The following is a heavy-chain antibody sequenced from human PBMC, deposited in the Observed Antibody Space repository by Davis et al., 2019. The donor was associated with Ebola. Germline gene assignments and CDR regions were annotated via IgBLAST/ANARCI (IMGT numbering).Heavy chain of an antibody. Sequence: GESLKISCAASGFPFTTYTMNWVRQAPGKGLEWVAVISYDGSNKYYADSVKGRFTISRDNSKNTLYLQMNSLRPEDTAVYYCARDRSWNDAFDLWGQGTMVTVSS. CDR2: ISYDGSNK. CDR1: GFPFTTYT. V-gene: IGHV3-30*03. J-gene: IGHJ3*01. CDR3: ARDRSWNDAFDL. D-gene: IGHD1-1*01.